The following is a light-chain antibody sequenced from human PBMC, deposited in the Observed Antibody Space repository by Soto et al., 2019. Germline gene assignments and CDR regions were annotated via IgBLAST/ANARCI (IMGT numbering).Light chain of an antibody. J-gene: IGKJ4*01. V-gene: IGKV3-15*01. Sequence: VLTQSPGTLSLSTGERATLSCRSSQSVSSSYLAWYQQKPGQAPRLLIYGTSTRVTGIPARFSGSGSGTEFTLTISSLQSEDFAVYYCQQYYNWPLTFGGGTKVDIK. CDR2: GTS. CDR1: QSVSSSY. CDR3: QQYYNWPLT.